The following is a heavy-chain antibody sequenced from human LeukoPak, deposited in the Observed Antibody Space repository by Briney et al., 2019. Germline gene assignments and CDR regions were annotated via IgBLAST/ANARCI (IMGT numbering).Heavy chain of an antibody. Sequence: AGGSLRLSCAASGFTFSSYAMHWVRQAPGKGLEWVAVIWYDGSNKYYADPVKGRFIISRDNSKNTLDLQMNSLRAEDTAVYYCARDITMVRGVDYWGQGTLVTVSS. J-gene: IGHJ4*02. D-gene: IGHD3-10*01. V-gene: IGHV3-33*08. CDR3: ARDITMVRGVDY. CDR2: IWYDGSNK. CDR1: GFTFSSYA.